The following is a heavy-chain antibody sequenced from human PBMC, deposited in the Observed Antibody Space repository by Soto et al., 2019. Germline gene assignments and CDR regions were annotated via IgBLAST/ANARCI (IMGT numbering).Heavy chain of an antibody. V-gene: IGHV4-61*01. D-gene: IGHD3-10*01. CDR3: ARGLGITMVRGVHGNWFDP. CDR1: GGSVSSGSYY. CDR2: IYYSGST. Sequence: PLETLSLTCTVSGGSVSSGSYYWSWIRQPPGKGLEWIGYIYYSGSTNYNPSLKSRVTISVDTSKNQFSLKLSSVTAADTAVYYCARGLGITMVRGVHGNWFDPWGQGTLVTVSS. J-gene: IGHJ5*02.